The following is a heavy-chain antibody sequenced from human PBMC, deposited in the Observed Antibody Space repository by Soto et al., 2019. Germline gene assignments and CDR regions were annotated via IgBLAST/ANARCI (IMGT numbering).Heavy chain of an antibody. CDR2: IYHSGST. CDR3: ARDLAYSSGW. Sequence: PSETLSLTCAVSGASISSSTWWSWARQPPGKGLEWIGEIYHSGSTNYNPSLKSRVTISVDKSKNQFSLILNSVTAADTAVYYCARDLAYSSGWWGRGTLVTVSS. CDR1: GASISSSTW. J-gene: IGHJ4*02. V-gene: IGHV4-4*02. D-gene: IGHD6-19*01.